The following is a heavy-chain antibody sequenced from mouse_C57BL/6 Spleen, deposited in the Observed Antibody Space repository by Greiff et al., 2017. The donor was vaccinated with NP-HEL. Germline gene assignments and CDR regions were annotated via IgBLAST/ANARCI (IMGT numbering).Heavy chain of an antibody. CDR1: GYAFSSSW. CDR3: APLIYYGYGGTFAY. Sequence: VQLQQSGPELVKPGASVKISCKASGYAFSSSWMNWVKQRPGKGLEWIGRIYPGDGDTNYNGKFKGKATLTADKSSSTAYMQLSSLTSEDSAVYFCAPLIYYGYGGTFAYWGQGTLVTVSA. CDR2: IYPGDGDT. V-gene: IGHV1-82*01. J-gene: IGHJ3*01. D-gene: IGHD2-2*01.